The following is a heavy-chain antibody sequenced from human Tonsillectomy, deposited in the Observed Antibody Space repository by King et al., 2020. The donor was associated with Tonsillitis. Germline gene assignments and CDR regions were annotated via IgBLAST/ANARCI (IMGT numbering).Heavy chain of an antibody. CDR1: GFTFSSYA. CDR2: ISYDGSNK. J-gene: IGHJ6*03. D-gene: IGHD1-26*01. Sequence: EQLVESGGGVVQPGRSLRLSCAASGFTFSSYAMHWVRQAPGKGLEWVAVISYDGSNKYHADSVKGRFTISRDNSKNTLYLQMNSLRAEDTAVYYCARVPGADYYYYYMDVWGKGTTVTVSS. V-gene: IGHV3-30-3*01. CDR3: ARVPGADYYYYYMDV.